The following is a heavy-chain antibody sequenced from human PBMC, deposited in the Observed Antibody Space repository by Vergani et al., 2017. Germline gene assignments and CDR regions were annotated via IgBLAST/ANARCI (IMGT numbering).Heavy chain of an antibody. CDR1: GYTFTSYA. Sequence: QVQLVQSGAEVKKPGASVKVSCKASGYTFTSYAMHWVRQAPGQRLEWMGWINAGNGNTKYSQKFQGRVTITRDTSASTAYMELSSLRSEDTAVYYCASREPLGYGSSTSCPRTPLIEPWDYYYMDVWGKGTTVTVSS. CDR2: INAGNGNT. J-gene: IGHJ6*03. CDR3: ASREPLGYGSSTSCPRTPLIEPWDYYYMDV. V-gene: IGHV1-3*01. D-gene: IGHD2-2*01.